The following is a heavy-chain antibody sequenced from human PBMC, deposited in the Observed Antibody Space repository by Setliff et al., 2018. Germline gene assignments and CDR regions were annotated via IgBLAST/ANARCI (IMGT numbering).Heavy chain of an antibody. CDR2: VSANNGHT. V-gene: IGHV1-18*01. Sequence: ASVKVSCKASGFTFSNYGLNWVRQAPGQGLEWMGWVSANNGHTNYAQNLQGRVSMTTDTSTSTAYMELRGLTFDDTAVYYCARDIESVTAKHFFYYYAMDVWGQGTTVTVS. D-gene: IGHD2-8*01. CDR3: ARDIESVTAKHFFYYYAMDV. CDR1: GFTFSNYG. J-gene: IGHJ6*02.